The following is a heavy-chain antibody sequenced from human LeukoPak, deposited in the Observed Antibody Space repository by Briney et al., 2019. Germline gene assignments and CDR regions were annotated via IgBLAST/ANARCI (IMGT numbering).Heavy chain of an antibody. J-gene: IGHJ4*02. CDR3: ASADYDDYYIDF. CDR2: IYYTGST. CDR1: GGSITSYY. D-gene: IGHD4-17*01. Sequence: SETLSLTCTVSGGSITSYYWSWIRQPPGKGLEWIGYIYYTGSTSYNPSLKRRVTISLDTSKNQFSLKLSSVTAADTAVYYCASADYDDYYIDFWGQGTLVTVSS. V-gene: IGHV4-59*01.